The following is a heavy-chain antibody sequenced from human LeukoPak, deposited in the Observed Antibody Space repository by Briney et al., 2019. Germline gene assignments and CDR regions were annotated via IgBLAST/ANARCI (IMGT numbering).Heavy chain of an antibody. V-gene: IGHV1-18*01. D-gene: IGHD2-8*01. CDR1: GYTFTSYG. CDR2: ISAYNGNT. J-gene: IGHJ4*02. CDR3: ARAERKRRDIVLMVYAIPFDY. Sequence: ASVKVSCKASGYTFTSYGISWVRQAPGQGLEWMGWISAYNGNTNYAQKLQGRVTMTRDMSTSTVYMELSSLRSEDTAVYYCARAERKRRDIVLMVYAIPFDYWGQGTLVTVSS.